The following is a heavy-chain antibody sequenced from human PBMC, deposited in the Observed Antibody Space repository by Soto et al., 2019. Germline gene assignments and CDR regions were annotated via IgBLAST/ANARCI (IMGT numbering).Heavy chain of an antibody. D-gene: IGHD2-2*01. J-gene: IGHJ3*02. CDR3: ARLGGYQLRKDAFDI. CDR1: GGSISSSSYY. CDR2: IYYSGST. Sequence: QLQLQESGPGLVKPSETLSLTCTVSGGSISSSSYYWGWIRQPPGKGLEWIGSIYYSGSTYYNPSLKSRVTISVDTSKNQFSLKLSSVTAADTAVYYCARLGGYQLRKDAFDIWGQGTMVTVSS. V-gene: IGHV4-39*01.